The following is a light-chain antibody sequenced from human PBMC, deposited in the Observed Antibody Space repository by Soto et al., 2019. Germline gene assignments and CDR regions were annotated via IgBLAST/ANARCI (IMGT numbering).Light chain of an antibody. Sequence: DIQMTQSPSSLSASVGDRVTITCRASQGISNYLAWYQQQPGKVPKLLIYVASTLQSGVPSRFSGSGSGTHFTLTISNLQPEDVATYYCQKYNSAPWTFGQGTKVEIK. CDR2: VAS. J-gene: IGKJ1*01. CDR3: QKYNSAPWT. V-gene: IGKV1-27*01. CDR1: QGISNY.